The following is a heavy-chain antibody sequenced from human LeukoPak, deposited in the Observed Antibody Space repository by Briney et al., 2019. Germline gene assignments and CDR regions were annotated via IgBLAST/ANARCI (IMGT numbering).Heavy chain of an antibody. D-gene: IGHD3-10*01. J-gene: IGHJ6*02. V-gene: IGHV4-61*02. Sequence: PSETLSLTCPVSGGSISSGSYYWSWIRQPAGKGLEWIGRIYTSGSTNYNPSLKSRVTISVDTSKNQFSLKLSSVTAAGTAVYYCARGIKGVTMVRGVIPYYYYGMDVWGQGTTVTVSS. CDR2: IYTSGST. CDR3: ARGIKGVTMVRGVIPYYYYGMDV. CDR1: GGSISSGSYY.